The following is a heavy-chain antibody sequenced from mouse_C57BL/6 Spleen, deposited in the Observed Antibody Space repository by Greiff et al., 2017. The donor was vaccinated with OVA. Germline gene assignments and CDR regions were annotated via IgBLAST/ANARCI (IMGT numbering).Heavy chain of an antibody. CDR3: ARSPIYDGFDY. J-gene: IGHJ2*01. CDR1: GYSFTGYY. CDR2: INPSTGGT. V-gene: IGHV1-42*01. D-gene: IGHD2-3*01. Sequence: VQLQQSGPELVKPGASVKISCKASGYSFTGYYMNWVKQSPEKSLEWIGEINPSTGGTTYNQKFKAKATLTVDKSSSTAYMQLKSLTSEDSAVYYCARSPIYDGFDYWGQGTTLTVSS.